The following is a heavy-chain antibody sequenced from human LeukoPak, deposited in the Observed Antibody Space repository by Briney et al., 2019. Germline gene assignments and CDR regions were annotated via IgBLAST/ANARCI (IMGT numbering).Heavy chain of an antibody. D-gene: IGHD3-10*01. CDR1: GFTFSSYS. CDR3: ARDVELLWFGESQYFDY. V-gene: IGHV3-21*01. Sequence: GGYLRLSCAASGFTFSSYSMNWVRQAPGKGLEWVSSISSSSSYIYYADSVKGRFTISRDNAKNSLYLQMNSLRAEDTAVYYCARDVELLWFGESQYFDYWGQGTLVTVSS. CDR2: ISSSSSYI. J-gene: IGHJ4*02.